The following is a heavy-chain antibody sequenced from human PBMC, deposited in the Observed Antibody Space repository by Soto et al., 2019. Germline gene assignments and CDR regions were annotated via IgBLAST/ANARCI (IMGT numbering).Heavy chain of an antibody. V-gene: IGHV4-59*01. CDR2: IYYSGST. D-gene: IGHD2-2*01. Sequence: SETLSLTCTVSGGSISSYYWSWIRQPPGKGLEWIAYIYYSGSTSYNPSLKSRVTISIDTSKNQFSLNLRSVTAADTAVYYCARQRYEGRIDYWGQGTLVTAPQ. CDR3: ARQRYEGRIDY. CDR1: GGSISSYY. J-gene: IGHJ4*02.